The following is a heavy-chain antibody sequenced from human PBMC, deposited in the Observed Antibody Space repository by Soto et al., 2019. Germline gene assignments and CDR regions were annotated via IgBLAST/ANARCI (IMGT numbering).Heavy chain of an antibody. CDR2: ISYDGSNK. CDR3: AKDLPPYSSSSLVDY. D-gene: IGHD6-6*01. J-gene: IGHJ4*02. V-gene: IGHV3-30*18. Sequence: GGSLRLSCAASGFTFSSYGMHWVRQAPGKGLEWVAVISYDGSNKYYADSVEGRFTISRDNSKNTLYLQMNSLRAEDTAVYYCAKDLPPYSSSSLVDYWGQGTLVTVSS. CDR1: GFTFSSYG.